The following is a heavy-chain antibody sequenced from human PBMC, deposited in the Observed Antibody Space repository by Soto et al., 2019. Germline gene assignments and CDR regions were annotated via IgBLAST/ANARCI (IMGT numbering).Heavy chain of an antibody. D-gene: IGHD3-10*01. Sequence: LRLSCAASGFTFSDYYMSWIRQAPGKGLEWVSYISSSSSYTNYADSVKGRFTISRDNAKNSLYLQMNSLRAEDTAVYYCARDSGAGTPLDYWGQGTLVTVSS. V-gene: IGHV3-11*06. CDR1: GFTFSDYY. CDR3: ARDSGAGTPLDY. CDR2: ISSSSSYT. J-gene: IGHJ4*02.